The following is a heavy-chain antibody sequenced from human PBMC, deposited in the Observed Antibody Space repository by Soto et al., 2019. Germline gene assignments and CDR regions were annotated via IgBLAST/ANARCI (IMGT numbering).Heavy chain of an antibody. CDR1: GGSISSYY. J-gene: IGHJ4*02. V-gene: IGHV4-4*07. CDR3: ARKGYDSSGYYFYYFDY. D-gene: IGHD3-22*01. Sequence: SETLSLTCTVSGGSISSYYWSWIRQPAGKGLEWIGRIYTSGSTNYNPSLKSRVTMSVDTSKNQFSLKLSSVTAADTAVYYCARKGYDSSGYYFYYFDYWGQGTLVTVSS. CDR2: IYTSGST.